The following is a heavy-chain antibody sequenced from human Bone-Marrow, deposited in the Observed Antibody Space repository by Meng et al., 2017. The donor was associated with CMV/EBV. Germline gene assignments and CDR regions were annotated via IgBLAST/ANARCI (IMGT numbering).Heavy chain of an antibody. D-gene: IGHD6-6*01. CDR1: GYTFTSYG. CDR3: ARDSPSSIAARPLYYYYYYGMDV. CDR2: ISAYNGNT. J-gene: IGHJ6*02. Sequence: ASVKVSCKASGYTFTSYGISWVRQAPGQGLEWMGWISAYNGNTNYAQKLQGRVTMTTDTSTSTAYMELRSLRSDDTAVYYCARDSPSSIAARPLYYYYYYGMDVWGQGTTVTVYS. V-gene: IGHV1-18*01.